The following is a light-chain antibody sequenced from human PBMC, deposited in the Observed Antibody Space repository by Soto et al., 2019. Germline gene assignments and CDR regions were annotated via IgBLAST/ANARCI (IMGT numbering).Light chain of an antibody. Sequence: QSVLAQPASVSGSPGQSITISCTGTSSDVGSYNSVSWYQQYPGKAPTLMIHDISNRPSGVSNRFSGSKSGNTASLTFSGLQAEDEADYYCSSFTSSSSYVFGSGTKLTVL. CDR1: SSDVGSYNS. V-gene: IGLV2-14*03. J-gene: IGLJ1*01. CDR2: DIS. CDR3: SSFTSSSSYV.